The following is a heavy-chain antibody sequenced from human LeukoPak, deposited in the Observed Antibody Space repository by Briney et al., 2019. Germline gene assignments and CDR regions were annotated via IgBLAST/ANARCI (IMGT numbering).Heavy chain of an antibody. Sequence: GGSLRLSCAASGFAVSRNYMSWVRQAPGKGLEWVSVIYSGGRTYYADSVKGRFTISRDNSKNTLYLQMNRLRAEDTAVYYCARAGPSSSWHQFDYWGQGTLVTVSS. J-gene: IGHJ4*02. CDR2: IYSGGRT. D-gene: IGHD6-13*01. CDR1: GFAVSRNY. CDR3: ARAGPSSSWHQFDY. V-gene: IGHV3-66*01.